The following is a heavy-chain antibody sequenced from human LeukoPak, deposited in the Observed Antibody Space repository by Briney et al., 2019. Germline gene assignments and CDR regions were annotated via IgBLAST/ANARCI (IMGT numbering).Heavy chain of an antibody. V-gene: IGHV3-23*01. CDR3: AKGRTGYIPDS. Sequence: PGGSLRLSCAASGFTFSRYTVTWVRQAPGKGLEWGSVICGNGGTTYYAESVKGRFTISRDNSKNTLYLQMNSLRVEDTAVYFCAKGRTGYIPDSWGQGTLVTVSS. D-gene: IGHD6-13*01. J-gene: IGHJ4*02. CDR1: GFTFSRYT. CDR2: ICGNGGTT.